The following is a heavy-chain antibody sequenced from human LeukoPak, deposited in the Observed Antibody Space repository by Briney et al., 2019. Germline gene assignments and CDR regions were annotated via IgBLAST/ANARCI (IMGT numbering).Heavy chain of an antibody. CDR1: GFTVSSNY. J-gene: IGHJ4*02. CDR2: IYSGGST. D-gene: IGHD3-22*01. V-gene: IGHV3-66*01. CDR3: AKILRPSVVVVIDY. Sequence: PGGSLRLSCAASGFTVSSNYMSWVRQAPGKGLEWVSVIYSGGSTYYADSVKGRFTISRDNSKNTLYLQMNSLRAEDTAVYYCAKILRPSVVVVIDYWGQGTLVTVSS.